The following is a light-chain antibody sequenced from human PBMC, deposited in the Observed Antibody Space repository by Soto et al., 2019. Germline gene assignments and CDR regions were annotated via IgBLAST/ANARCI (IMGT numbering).Light chain of an antibody. CDR2: GAS. CDR3: QQYHSYPAT. J-gene: IGKJ4*01. CDR1: QDISNF. Sequence: DIQMTQSPSSLSASVGDRVTITCRASQDISNFLGWFHQAPGKAPKSLIYGASSLQSGVPSKFSGSGSGTEFTLIISSLQPEDFGTYYCQQYHSYPATFGGGTKVEIQ. V-gene: IGKV1-16*02.